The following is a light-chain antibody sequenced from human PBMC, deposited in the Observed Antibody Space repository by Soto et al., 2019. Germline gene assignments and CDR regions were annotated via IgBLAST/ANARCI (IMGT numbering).Light chain of an antibody. CDR2: GAS. CDR1: QSISTY. V-gene: IGKV3-15*01. Sequence: EIVMTQSPATLSASAGERVTISCRASQSISTYLAWYQQKPGKAPRLLIYGASTRPTGLPSRFSGSGSGTEFTLTISSLQPEDFAIYYCQQDYNWPPTFGQGTKLEIK. CDR3: QQDYNWPPT. J-gene: IGKJ2*01.